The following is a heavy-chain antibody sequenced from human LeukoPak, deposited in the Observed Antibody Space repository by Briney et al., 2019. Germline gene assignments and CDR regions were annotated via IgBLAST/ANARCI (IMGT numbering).Heavy chain of an antibody. CDR3: ARDSGTFLESHEAWFDP. Sequence: SVKVSCKASGGTFSSYAISWVRQAPGQGLEWMGGIIPIFGTANYAQKFQGRVTITADESTSTAYMELSSLRSEDTAVYYCARDSGTFLESHEAWFDPWGQGTLVTVSS. CDR2: IIPIFGTA. CDR1: GGTFSSYA. D-gene: IGHD3-3*01. V-gene: IGHV1-69*13. J-gene: IGHJ5*02.